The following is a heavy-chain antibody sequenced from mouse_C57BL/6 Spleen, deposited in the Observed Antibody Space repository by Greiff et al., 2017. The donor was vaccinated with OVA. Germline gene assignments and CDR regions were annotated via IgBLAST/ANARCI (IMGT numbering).Heavy chain of an antibody. V-gene: IGHV1-69*01. CDR2: IDPSDSYT. Sequence: QVQLQQPGAELVMPGASVKLSCKASGYTFTSYWMHWVKQRPGQGLEWIGEIDPSDSYTNYNQKFKGKSTLTVDKSSSTAYMQLSSLTSEDSAVYYCARMGSLGAMDYWGQGTSVTVSS. J-gene: IGHJ4*01. D-gene: IGHD1-2*01. CDR1: GYTFTSYW. CDR3: ARMGSLGAMDY.